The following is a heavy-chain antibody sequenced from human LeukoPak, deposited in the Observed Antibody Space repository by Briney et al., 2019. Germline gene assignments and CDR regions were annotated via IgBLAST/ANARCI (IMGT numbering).Heavy chain of an antibody. V-gene: IGHV4-39*07. D-gene: IGHD2-21*02. CDR3: ARGPPYIVVVTAIGFFDY. J-gene: IGHJ4*02. CDR1: GGSIRSSYYY. Sequence: SETLSLTCTVSGGSIRSSYYYWSWIRQSPGKGLEWIGEINHSGSTNYNPSLKSRVTISVDTSKNQFSLKLSSVTAADTAVYYCARGPPYIVVVTAIGFFDYWGQGTLVTVSS. CDR2: INHSGST.